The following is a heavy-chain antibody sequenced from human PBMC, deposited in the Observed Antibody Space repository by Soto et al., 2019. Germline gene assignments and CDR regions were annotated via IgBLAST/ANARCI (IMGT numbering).Heavy chain of an antibody. CDR1: GFTFDDYA. Sequence: EVQLVESGGGLVQPGRSLRLSCAASGFTFDDYAMHWVRQAPGKGLEWVSGISWNSGSIGYADSVKGRFTISRDNAKNSLYPQMNSLRAEDTALYYCAKDRGQVLSFYFDYWGQGTRVTVSS. CDR2: ISWNSGSI. CDR3: AKDRGQVLSFYFDY. D-gene: IGHD6-19*01. V-gene: IGHV3-9*01. J-gene: IGHJ4*02.